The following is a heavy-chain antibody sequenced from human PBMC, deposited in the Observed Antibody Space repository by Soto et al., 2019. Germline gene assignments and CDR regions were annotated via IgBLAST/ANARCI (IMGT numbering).Heavy chain of an antibody. D-gene: IGHD6-13*01. CDR2: IIPYIGTT. Sequence: GASVKVSCKASGYTFTNYGINWVRQAPGQGLEWMGGIIPYIGTTNYAQKFQGRVTITADESTSTAYMELSSLRSEDTAVYYCASGGKAAADDLVYWGQGTLVTVSS. J-gene: IGHJ4*02. V-gene: IGHV1-69*13. CDR1: GYTFTNYG. CDR3: ASGGKAAADDLVY.